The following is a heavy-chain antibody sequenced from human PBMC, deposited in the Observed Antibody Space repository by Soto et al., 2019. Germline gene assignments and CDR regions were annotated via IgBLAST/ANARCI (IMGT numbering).Heavy chain of an antibody. Sequence: ASVKVSCKDCGYTFTSYAMHWVRQAPGQRLEWMGWINAGNGNTKYSQKFQGRVTITRDTSASTAYMELSSLRSEDTAVYYCARDESWLVLYFDYWGQGTLVTVSS. CDR1: GYTFTSYA. V-gene: IGHV1-3*01. J-gene: IGHJ4*02. CDR3: ARDESWLVLYFDY. D-gene: IGHD6-19*01. CDR2: INAGNGNT.